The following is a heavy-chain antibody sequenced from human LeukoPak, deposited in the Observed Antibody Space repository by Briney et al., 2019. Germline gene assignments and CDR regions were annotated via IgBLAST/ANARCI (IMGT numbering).Heavy chain of an antibody. CDR2: INHSGST. J-gene: IGHJ4*02. D-gene: IGHD2-15*01. CDR1: GGSISSGSHY. CDR3: ARVLGYCSGGSCLGFDY. V-gene: IGHV4-39*07. Sequence: PSETLSLTCTVSGGSISSGSHYYNWIRQHPGKGLEWIGEINHSGSTNYNPSLKSRVTISVDTSKNQFSLKLSSVTAADTAVYYCARVLGYCSGGSCLGFDYWGQGTLVTVSS.